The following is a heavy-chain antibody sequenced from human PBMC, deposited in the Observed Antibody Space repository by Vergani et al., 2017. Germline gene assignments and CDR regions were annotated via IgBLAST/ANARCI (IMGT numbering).Heavy chain of an antibody. CDR3: AKREVSGYPYYYYGMDV. CDR2: INSDGSST. D-gene: IGHD5-12*01. Sequence: EVQLVESGGGLVQPGGSLRLSCAASGFTFSSYWMHWVRQAPGKGLVWVSRINSDGSSTSYADSVKGRFTISRDNAKNTLYLQMNSLRAEDTAVYYCAKREVSGYPYYYYGMDVWGQGTTVTVSS. V-gene: IGHV3-74*01. J-gene: IGHJ6*02. CDR1: GFTFSSYW.